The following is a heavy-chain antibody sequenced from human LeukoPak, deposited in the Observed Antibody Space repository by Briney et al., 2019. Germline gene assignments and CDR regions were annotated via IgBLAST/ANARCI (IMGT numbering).Heavy chain of an antibody. Sequence: GGSLRLSCAASGFTFTSYGMHWIRQAPGKGLEWVSAISGSDTRTYYADSLKGRFTISRDNSKNTLYLQMNSLTAEDTAIYYCAKEDSSGHWFDYWGQGTLVTVSS. D-gene: IGHD3-22*01. CDR3: AKEDSSGHWFDY. CDR1: GFTFTSYG. CDR2: ISGSDTRT. J-gene: IGHJ4*02. V-gene: IGHV3-23*01.